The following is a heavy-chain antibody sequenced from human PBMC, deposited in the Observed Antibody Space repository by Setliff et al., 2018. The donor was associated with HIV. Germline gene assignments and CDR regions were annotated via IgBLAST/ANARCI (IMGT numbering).Heavy chain of an antibody. V-gene: IGHV1-69-2*01. Sequence: ASVKVSCKVSGYSFTDYYMHWVQQAPGNGLEWMGLVYPENGETIYAEKFQGRVTITADTSTDTAYMELSSLRSEDTAVYYCVVPAAVGAPDAFDIWGQGTKVTVSS. CDR1: GYSFTDYY. CDR3: VVPAAVGAPDAFDI. CDR2: VYPENGET. D-gene: IGHD2-15*01. J-gene: IGHJ3*02.